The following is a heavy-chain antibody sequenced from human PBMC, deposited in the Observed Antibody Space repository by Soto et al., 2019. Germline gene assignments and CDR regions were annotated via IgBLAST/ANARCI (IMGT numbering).Heavy chain of an antibody. D-gene: IGHD2-15*01. CDR1: GGTFSSYA. V-gene: IGHV1-69*12. Sequence: QVQLVQSGAEVKKPGSSVKVSCKASGGTFSSYAISWVRQAPGQGLEWMGGIIPIFGTANYAQKFQGRVTITADESTSTAYMELRSLRSEDTAVYYCARSVMVTLGGLYYYYGMDVWGQGTTVTVSS. J-gene: IGHJ6*02. CDR3: ARSVMVTLGGLYYYYGMDV. CDR2: IIPIFGTA.